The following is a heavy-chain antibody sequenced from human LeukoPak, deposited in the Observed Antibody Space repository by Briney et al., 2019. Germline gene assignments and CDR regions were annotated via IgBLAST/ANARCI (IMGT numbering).Heavy chain of an antibody. CDR2: ISSTGTTK. CDR3: ARGATDTTRWFDP. V-gene: IGHV3-11*04. Sequence: GGSLRLSCAASGFTFSDYYMSWIRQAPGKGLEWVSFISSTGTTKYYADSVKGRFTISRDNAKNSLYLQMNGLRAEDTAAYYCARGATDTTRWFDPWGQGTLVIVSS. J-gene: IGHJ5*02. D-gene: IGHD1-7*01. CDR1: GFTFSDYY.